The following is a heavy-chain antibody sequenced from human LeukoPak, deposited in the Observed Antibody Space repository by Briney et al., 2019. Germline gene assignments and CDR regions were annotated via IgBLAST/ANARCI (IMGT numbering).Heavy chain of an antibody. CDR3: AKDAVWGSYVVYYYYMDV. J-gene: IGHJ6*03. CDR1: GFTFSSYG. Sequence: GGSLRLSCAASGFTFSSYGMHWVRQAPGKGLEWVAFIRYDGSNKYYADSVKGRFTISRDNSKNTLYLQMNSLRAEDTAVYYCAKDAVWGSYVVYYYYMDVWGKGTTVTISS. D-gene: IGHD3-16*01. CDR2: IRYDGSNK. V-gene: IGHV3-30*02.